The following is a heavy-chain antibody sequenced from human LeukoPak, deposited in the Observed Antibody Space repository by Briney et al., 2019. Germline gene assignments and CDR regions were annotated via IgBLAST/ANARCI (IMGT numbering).Heavy chain of an antibody. J-gene: IGHJ4*02. V-gene: IGHV3-21*01. D-gene: IGHD6-13*01. CDR1: GFTFSSYS. CDR2: ISSSSSYI. Sequence: YPGGSLRLSCAASGFTFSSYSMNWVRQAPGKGLEWVSSISSSSSYIYYADSVKGRFTISRDNAKNSLYLQMNSLRAEDTAVYYCARDSSWHVPVPENPVAFDYWGQGTLVTVSS. CDR3: ARDSSWHVPVPENPVAFDY.